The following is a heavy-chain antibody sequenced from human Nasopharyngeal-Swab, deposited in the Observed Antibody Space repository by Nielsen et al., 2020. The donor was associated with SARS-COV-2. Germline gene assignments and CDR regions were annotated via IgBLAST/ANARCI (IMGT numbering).Heavy chain of an antibody. J-gene: IGHJ5*02. CDR1: GYSFTSYW. V-gene: IGHV5-51*01. D-gene: IGHD3-16*02. Sequence: GESLKISCKGSGYSFTSYWIGWVRQMPGKGLEWMGIIYPGDSDTRYSPSFKGQVTISADKSISTAYLQWSSLKASDTAMYYCARRGYDYVWGSYRPESWFDPWGQGTLVTVSS. CDR3: ARRGYDYVWGSYRPESWFDP. CDR2: IYPGDSDT.